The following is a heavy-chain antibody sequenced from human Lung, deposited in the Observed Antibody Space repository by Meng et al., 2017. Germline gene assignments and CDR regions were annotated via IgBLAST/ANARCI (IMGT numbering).Heavy chain of an antibody. CDR3: ARGPTTMAHDFDY. J-gene: IGHJ4*02. CDR1: GGSFSDYY. D-gene: IGHD4-11*01. CDR2: INHSGST. V-gene: IGHV4-34*01. Sequence: GQLTKWGAGLLNPSGTLALHCVVSGGSFSDYYWSWIRQPPGKELEWIGEINHSGSTNYNPSLESRATISVDTSQNNLSLKLSSVTAADSAVYYCARGPTTMAHDFDYWGQGTLVTVSS.